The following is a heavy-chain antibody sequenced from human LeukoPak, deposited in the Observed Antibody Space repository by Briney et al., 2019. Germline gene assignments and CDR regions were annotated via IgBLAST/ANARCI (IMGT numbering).Heavy chain of an antibody. CDR3: AKGTYYYDSSGLIGFDY. CDR1: GFTFSNYG. CDR2: MPYDGSNK. V-gene: IGHV3-30*02. D-gene: IGHD3-22*01. J-gene: IGHJ4*02. Sequence: GGSLRLSCAASGFTFSNYGMHWVRQAPGKGLEWVAFMPYDGSNKYYADSVKGRFTISKDNSKNTLYLQMNSLRAEDTAVYYCAKGTYYYDSSGLIGFDYWGQGTLVTVSS.